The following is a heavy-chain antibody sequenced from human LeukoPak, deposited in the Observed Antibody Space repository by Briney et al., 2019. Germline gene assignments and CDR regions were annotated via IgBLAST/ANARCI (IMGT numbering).Heavy chain of an antibody. J-gene: IGHJ6*04. D-gene: IGHD6-13*01. CDR3: ARNRWTGYSSSWYPRYYYYYGMDV. CDR1: GFTFSSYC. CDR2: INSDGSST. Sequence: PGGSLRLSCAASGFTFSSYCMHWVRQAPGKGLVWVSRINSDGSSTSYGDSVKGRFTISRDNAKNTLYLQMNSLRAEDTAVYYCARNRWTGYSSSWYPRYYYYYGMDVWGKGTTVTVSS. V-gene: IGHV3-74*01.